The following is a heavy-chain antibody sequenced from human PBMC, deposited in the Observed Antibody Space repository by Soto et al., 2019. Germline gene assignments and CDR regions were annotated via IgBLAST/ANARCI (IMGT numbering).Heavy chain of an antibody. D-gene: IGHD3-3*01. Sequence: GGSLRLSCAASGFTFSSYEMNWVRQAPGKGLEWVSYISSSGSTIYYADSVKGRFTISRDNAKNSRYLQMNSLRAEDTAVYYCARAQHYDFWSGHLDYWGQGTLVTVSS. J-gene: IGHJ4*02. CDR1: GFTFSSYE. V-gene: IGHV3-48*03. CDR2: ISSSGSTI. CDR3: ARAQHYDFWSGHLDY.